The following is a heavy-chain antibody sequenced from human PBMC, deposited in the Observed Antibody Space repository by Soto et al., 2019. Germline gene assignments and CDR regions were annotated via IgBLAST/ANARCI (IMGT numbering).Heavy chain of an antibody. CDR1: GGSISSGGYY. D-gene: IGHD3-10*01. V-gene: IGHV4-31*03. CDR3: ARDKPPLVMVRGVIIGHGMDV. J-gene: IGHJ6*02. Sequence: SETLSLTCTVSGGSISSGGYYWSWIRQHPGKGLEWIGYIYYSGSTYYNPSLKSRVTISVDTSKNQFSLKLSSVTAADTAVYYCARDKPPLVMVRGVIIGHGMDVWGQGTTVTVSS. CDR2: IYYSGST.